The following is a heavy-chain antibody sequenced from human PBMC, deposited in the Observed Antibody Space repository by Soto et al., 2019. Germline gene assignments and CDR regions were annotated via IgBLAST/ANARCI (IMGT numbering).Heavy chain of an antibody. CDR3: ARLGAGDLDAFDI. CDR2: ISYDGSNK. D-gene: IGHD3-10*01. Sequence: GGSLRLSCAASGFTFSSYGMHWVRQAPGKGLEWVAVISYDGSNKYYADSVKGRFTISRDNSKNTLYLQMNSLRAEDTAVYYCARLGAGDLDAFDIWGQGTMVTVSS. J-gene: IGHJ3*02. V-gene: IGHV3-30*03. CDR1: GFTFSSYG.